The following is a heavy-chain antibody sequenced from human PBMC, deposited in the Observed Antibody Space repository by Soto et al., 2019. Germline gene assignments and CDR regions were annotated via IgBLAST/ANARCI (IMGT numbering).Heavy chain of an antibody. V-gene: IGHV4-34*01. CDR3: ASEGITMVRGAPHFDY. CDR2: INHSGST. J-gene: IGHJ4*02. Sequence: QVQLQQWGAGLLKPSETLSLTCAVYGGSFSGYYWSWIRQPPGKGLEWIGEINHSGSTNYNPSLKSRVTIAVDPANHQFSLKLSSVTAADTAVYYCASEGITMVRGAPHFDYWGQGTLVTVSS. CDR1: GGSFSGYY. D-gene: IGHD3-10*01.